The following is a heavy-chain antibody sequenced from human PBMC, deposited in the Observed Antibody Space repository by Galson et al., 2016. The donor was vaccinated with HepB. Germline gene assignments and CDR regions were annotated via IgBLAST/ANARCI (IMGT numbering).Heavy chain of an antibody. CDR3: AKAVTRNTIFGVVTGKEGAHYGMDV. D-gene: IGHD3-3*01. CDR2: IKEDASKA. Sequence: SLRLSCAASGFTCSRFWMNWVRQAPGKGLEWVASIKEDASKAFYADSVKGRFTISRDNVEDSLSLQMDSLRSEDTAVYYCAKAVTRNTIFGVVTGKEGAHYGMDVWGQGTTVTVAS. CDR1: GFTCSRFW. V-gene: IGHV3-7*03. J-gene: IGHJ6*02.